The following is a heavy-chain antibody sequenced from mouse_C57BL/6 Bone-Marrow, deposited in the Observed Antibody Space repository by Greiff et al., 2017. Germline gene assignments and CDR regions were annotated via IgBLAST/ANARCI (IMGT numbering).Heavy chain of an antibody. CDR1: GYTFTSYW. CDR3: ARWIYYYGSTDY. J-gene: IGHJ2*01. Sequence: QVQLQQPGAELVRPGSSVKLSCKASGYTFTSYWMHWVKQRPIQGLEWIGNIDPSDSETHYNQKFKDKATLTVDKSSSTAYMQLRSLTSEDSAVYYCARWIYYYGSTDYWGQGTTLTVSS. CDR2: IDPSDSET. V-gene: IGHV1-52*01. D-gene: IGHD1-1*01.